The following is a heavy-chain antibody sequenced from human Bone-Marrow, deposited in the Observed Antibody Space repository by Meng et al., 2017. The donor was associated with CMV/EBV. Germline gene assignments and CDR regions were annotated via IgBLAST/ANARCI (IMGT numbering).Heavy chain of an antibody. V-gene: IGHV4-61*01. D-gene: IGHD3-22*01. CDR1: GGSVSSGSYY. Sequence: SETLSLTCTVSGGSVSSGSYYWSWIRQPPGKGLEWIGYIYYSGSTNYNPSLKSRVTISVDTSKNQFSLKLSSVTAADTAVYYCARDVGAGYYTANGMDVWGQGTTVTVPS. J-gene: IGHJ6*02. CDR2: IYYSGST. CDR3: ARDVGAGYYTANGMDV.